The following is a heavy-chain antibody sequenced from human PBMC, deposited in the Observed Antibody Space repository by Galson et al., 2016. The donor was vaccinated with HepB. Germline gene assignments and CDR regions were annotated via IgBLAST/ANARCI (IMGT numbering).Heavy chain of an antibody. CDR1: GFTFSSYA. V-gene: IGHV3-23*01. Sequence: SLRLSCAASGFTFSSYAMSWVRQAPGKGLEWVSGLSGSGGRTYYADSVRGRFTISRDNSKNTLYLQMNSLRAEDTAVYFCAKEMVRGVFTINWFGTWGQGTQVSVSS. CDR3: AKEMVRGVFTINWFGT. CDR2: LSGSGGRT. J-gene: IGHJ5*02. D-gene: IGHD3-10*01.